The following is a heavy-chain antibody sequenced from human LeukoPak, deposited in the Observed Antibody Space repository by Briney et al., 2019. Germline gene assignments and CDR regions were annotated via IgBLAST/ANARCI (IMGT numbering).Heavy chain of an antibody. CDR1: GFTFSSYW. V-gene: IGHV3-7*01. Sequence: PGGSLRLSCAASGFTFSSYWMSRVRQAPGKGLELVANIKRDGSEKYYVDSVKGRFTISRDNAKNSLYLQMNSLRAEDTAVYYCARNQRRLDYWGQGTLVTVSS. J-gene: IGHJ4*02. CDR2: IKRDGSEK. D-gene: IGHD1-14*01. CDR3: ARNQRRLDY.